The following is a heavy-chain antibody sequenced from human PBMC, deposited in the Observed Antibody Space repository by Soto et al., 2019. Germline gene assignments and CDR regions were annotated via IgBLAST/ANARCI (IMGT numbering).Heavy chain of an antibody. CDR2: IYYSGST. J-gene: IGHJ5*02. V-gene: IGHV4-59*01. Sequence: SETLSLTCTVSGGSISSYYWSWIRQPPGKGLEWIGYIYYSGSTNYNPSLKSRATISVDTSKNQFSLKLSSVAAADTAVYYCARNPSITIFGVVQNWFDPWGQGTLVTVSS. CDR3: ARNPSITIFGVVQNWFDP. D-gene: IGHD3-3*01. CDR1: GGSISSYY.